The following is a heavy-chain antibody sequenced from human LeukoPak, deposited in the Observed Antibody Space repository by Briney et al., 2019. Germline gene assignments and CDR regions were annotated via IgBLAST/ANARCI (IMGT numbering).Heavy chain of an antibody. CDR3: VRDKDGYNF. CDR1: GFTFNTYV. D-gene: IGHD5-24*01. V-gene: IGHV3-74*01. CDR2: IDTDGKTT. Sequence: GGSLRLSCAASGFTFNTYVMHWVRQARGKGLVWVSRIDTDGKTTTYADSVKGRFTISRDNAKNMLYLQMNSLRAEDTAVYYCVRDKDGYNFWGQGTLVIVSS. J-gene: IGHJ4*02.